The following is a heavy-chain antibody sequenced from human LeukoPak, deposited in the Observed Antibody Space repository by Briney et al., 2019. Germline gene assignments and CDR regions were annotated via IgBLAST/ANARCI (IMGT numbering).Heavy chain of an antibody. CDR2: IYYSGST. J-gene: IGHJ4*02. V-gene: IGHV4-59*01. Sequence: SETLSLTCTVSGGSISSYYWSCIRQPPGKGLEWIGYIYYSGSTNYNPSLKSRVTISVDTSKNQFSLKLSSVTAADTAVYYCARGGPTPYYFDYWGQGTLVTVSS. CDR1: GGSISSYY. D-gene: IGHD2-15*01. CDR3: ARGGPTPYYFDY.